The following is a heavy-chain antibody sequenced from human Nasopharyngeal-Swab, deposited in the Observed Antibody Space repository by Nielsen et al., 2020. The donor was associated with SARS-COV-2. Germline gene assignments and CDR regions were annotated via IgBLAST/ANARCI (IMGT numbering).Heavy chain of an antibody. V-gene: IGHV3-30*03. CDR2: ISYDGSKR. CDR3: APDPNWGLGY. J-gene: IGHJ4*02. CDR1: GFTFSNYG. Sequence: GESLKISCAVSGFTFSNYGMHWVRQAPGKGLEWVAIISYDGSKRYYADSVKGRFTISRDNSKNLLYLQMNSLRVEDTATYYCAPDPNWGLGYWGRGTLVTVSS. D-gene: IGHD7-27*01.